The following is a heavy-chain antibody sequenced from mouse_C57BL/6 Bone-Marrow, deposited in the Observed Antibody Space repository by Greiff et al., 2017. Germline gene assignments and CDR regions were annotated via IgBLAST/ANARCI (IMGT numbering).Heavy chain of an antibody. CDR3: ARDEGGKETFDY. CDR1: GFTFSSYA. J-gene: IGHJ2*01. CDR2: ISDGGSYT. D-gene: IGHD1-1*02. Sequence: EVNLVESGGGLVKPGGSLKLSCAASGFTFSSYAMSWVRQTPEKRLEWVATISDGGSYTYYPDNVKGRFTISRDNAKNNLYLQMSHLKSEDTAMXDCARDEGGKETFDYWGQGTTLTVSS. V-gene: IGHV5-4*01.